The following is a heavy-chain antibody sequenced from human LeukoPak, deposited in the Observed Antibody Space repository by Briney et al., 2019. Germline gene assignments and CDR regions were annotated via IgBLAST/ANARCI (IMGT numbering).Heavy chain of an antibody. CDR3: ATDQRYAFDY. J-gene: IGHJ4*02. D-gene: IGHD3-9*01. V-gene: IGHV3-48*02. CDR1: GFSFTDYP. Sequence: PGGSLRLSCATSGFSFTDYPMNWVRQAPGKGLEWISNIRITAEGAKYAYYADSVKGRVTISRDDGKNTLYLHMNSLRDDDTAVYYCATDQRYAFDYWGQGILVTVSS. CDR2: IRITAEGAKYA.